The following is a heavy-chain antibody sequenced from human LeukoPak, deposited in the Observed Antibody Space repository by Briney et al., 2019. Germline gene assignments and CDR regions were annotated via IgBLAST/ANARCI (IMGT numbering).Heavy chain of an antibody. CDR2: MNPNSGDA. CDR1: GYTFTGFY. V-gene: IGHV1-2*02. CDR3: ARGHCGSATCQCNWFDP. D-gene: IGHD2-2*01. J-gene: IGHJ5*02. Sequence: AASVKVSCKASGYTFTGFYIHWLRQAPGQGLEWMGWMNPNSGDANYAPKFQGRVTMTRDTSISTAYMELSSLRFDDTAVYYCARGHCGSATCQCNWFDPWGQGSLVTVSP.